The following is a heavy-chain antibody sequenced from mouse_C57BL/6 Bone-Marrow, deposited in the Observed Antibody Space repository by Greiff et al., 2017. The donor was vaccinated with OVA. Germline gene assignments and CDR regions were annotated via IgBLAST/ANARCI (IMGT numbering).Heavy chain of an antibody. CDR1: GFTFSDYY. D-gene: IGHD4-1*01. Sequence: EVKLVESEGGLVQPGRSMKLSCTASGFTFSDYYMAWVRQVPEKGLEWVANINYDGSSTYYLDSLKSRFIISRDNAKNILYLQMSSLKSEDTATYYCARDETGTRAMDYWGQGTSVTVSS. V-gene: IGHV5-16*01. CDR2: INYDGSST. J-gene: IGHJ4*01. CDR3: ARDETGTRAMDY.